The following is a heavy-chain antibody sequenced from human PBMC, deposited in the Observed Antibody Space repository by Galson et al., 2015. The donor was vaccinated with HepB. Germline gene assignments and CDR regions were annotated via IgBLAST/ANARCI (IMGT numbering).Heavy chain of an antibody. CDR2: ISYEGSNE. Sequence: SLRLSCAASGFIFSSFAMHWVRQAPGKGLEWVALISYEGSNEYYADSVKGRFTISRDNSKNALYLQMNSLRGEDTAVYYCATVGYSGGTWDSDYYGVDAWGQGTTVTVSS. J-gene: IGHJ6*02. CDR3: ATVGYSGGTWDSDYYGVDA. CDR1: GFIFSSFA. V-gene: IGHV3-30*04. D-gene: IGHD2-15*01.